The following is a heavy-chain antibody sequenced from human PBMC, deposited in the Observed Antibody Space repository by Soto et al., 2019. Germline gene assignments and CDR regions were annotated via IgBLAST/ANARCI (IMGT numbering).Heavy chain of an antibody. CDR2: ISWNSGSI. Sequence: SLRLSCAASGFTFDDYAMHWVRQAPGKGLEWVSGISWNSGSIGYADSVKGRFTISRDNAKNSLYLQMNSLRAEDTALYYCEKDMRYSSSWSVFDYWGQGTLVTVS. V-gene: IGHV3-9*01. J-gene: IGHJ4*02. CDR3: EKDMRYSSSWSVFDY. D-gene: IGHD6-13*01. CDR1: GFTFDDYA.